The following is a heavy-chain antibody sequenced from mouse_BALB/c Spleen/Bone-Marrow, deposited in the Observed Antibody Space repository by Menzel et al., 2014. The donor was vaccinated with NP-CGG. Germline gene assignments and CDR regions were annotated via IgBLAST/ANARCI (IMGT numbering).Heavy chain of an antibody. CDR1: GFSLISYG. CDR3: ARSSSPYYYAMDY. CDR2: IWAGGST. J-gene: IGHJ4*01. D-gene: IGHD1-1*01. Sequence: QVQLKESGPGLVAPSQSLSITCTVSGFSLISYGVHWVRQPPGKGLEWLGVIWAGGSTNYNSALMSRLSISKDNSKSQVFLKMNSLQTGDTAMYYCARSSSPYYYAMDYWGQGTSVTVSS. V-gene: IGHV2-9*02.